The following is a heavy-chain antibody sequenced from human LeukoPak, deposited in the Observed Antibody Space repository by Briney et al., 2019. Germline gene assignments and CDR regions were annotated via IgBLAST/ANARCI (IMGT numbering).Heavy chain of an antibody. J-gene: IGHJ5*02. Sequence: KPSETLSLTCTVSGGSISSSSYYWGWIRQPPGKGLEWIGSIYYSGSTYYNPSLKSRVTISVDTSKNQFSLKLSSVTAADTAVYYCARDLHYGGNSDWFDPWGQGTLVTVSS. CDR1: GGSISSSSYY. V-gene: IGHV4-39*07. CDR2: IYYSGST. D-gene: IGHD4-23*01. CDR3: ARDLHYGGNSDWFDP.